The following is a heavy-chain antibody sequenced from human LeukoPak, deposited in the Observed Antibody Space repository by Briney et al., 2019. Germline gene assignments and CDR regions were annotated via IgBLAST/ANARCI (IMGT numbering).Heavy chain of an antibody. CDR2: ISSSSSYI. CDR1: GFTFSSYS. Sequence: PGGSLRLSCAASGFTFSSYSMNWVRQAPGKGLEWVSSISSSSSYIYYADSVKGRFTISRDNAKNSLYLQMNSLRAEDTAVYYCAREPLKLLWFGEPSGYWGQGTLVTVSS. V-gene: IGHV3-21*01. CDR3: AREPLKLLWFGEPSGY. J-gene: IGHJ4*02. D-gene: IGHD3-10*01.